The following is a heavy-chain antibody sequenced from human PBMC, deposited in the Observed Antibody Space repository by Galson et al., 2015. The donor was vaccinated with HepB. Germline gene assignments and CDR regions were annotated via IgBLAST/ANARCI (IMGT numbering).Heavy chain of an antibody. V-gene: IGHV3-30-3*01. D-gene: IGHD2-21*02. Sequence: SLRLSCAASGFTFNSYCMHWVRQAPGEGLQWVALISYDGTKKYYADSVQGRFTISRDTSRNTLYLQMDSLRAEDTAVYYCARDRGSCDGDCYQGGRFGADWYFDLWGRVTLVTVSS. CDR1: GFTFNSYC. CDR2: ISYDGTKK. CDR3: ARDRGSCDGDCYQGGRFGADWYFDL. J-gene: IGHJ2*01.